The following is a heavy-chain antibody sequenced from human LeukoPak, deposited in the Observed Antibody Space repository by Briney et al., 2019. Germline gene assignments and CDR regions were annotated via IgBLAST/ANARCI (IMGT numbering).Heavy chain of an antibody. J-gene: IGHJ4*02. CDR3: ASGSSGYYYDY. CDR1: GDSVSSNSAA. D-gene: IGHD3-22*01. CDR2: TYYRPKWYN. V-gene: IGHV6-1*01. Sequence: SQTLSLTCAISGDSVSSNSAAWNWIRQFPSRGLEWLGRTYYRPKWYNDYAVSVKSRITINPDTSKNQFSLQLNSVTAADTAVYYCASGSSGYYYDYWGQGTLVTVSS.